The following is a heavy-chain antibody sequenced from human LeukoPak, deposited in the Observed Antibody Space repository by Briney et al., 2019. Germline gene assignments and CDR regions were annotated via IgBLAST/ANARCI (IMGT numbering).Heavy chain of an antibody. Sequence: SETLSLTCAVSGYSISSGYHSGWIRHPPGKGLQWIASISHNGGASYNPSLKSRVTISLDTSNNQFSLELRSVTAADTAVYYCARDLGSGGNSDYWGQGTLVTVSS. CDR1: GYSISSGYH. CDR3: ARDLGSGGNSDY. D-gene: IGHD4-23*01. CDR2: ISHNGGA. V-gene: IGHV4-38-2*02. J-gene: IGHJ4*02.